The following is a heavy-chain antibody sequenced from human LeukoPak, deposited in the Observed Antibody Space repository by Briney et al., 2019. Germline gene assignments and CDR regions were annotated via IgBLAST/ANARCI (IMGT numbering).Heavy chain of an antibody. Sequence: SETLSLTCAVYGGSFSGYYWSWIRQPPGKGLEWIGEINHSGSTNYNPSLKSRVTISVDTSKNQFSLKLSSVTDADTAVYYCARVNPHYTAMVINAFDIWGQGTMVTVPS. CDR3: ARVNPHYTAMVINAFDI. V-gene: IGHV4-34*01. J-gene: IGHJ3*02. CDR1: GGSFSGYY. CDR2: INHSGST. D-gene: IGHD5-18*01.